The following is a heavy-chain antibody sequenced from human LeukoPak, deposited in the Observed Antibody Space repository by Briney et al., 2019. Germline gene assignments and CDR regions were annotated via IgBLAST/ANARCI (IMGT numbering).Heavy chain of an antibody. V-gene: IGHV4-38-2*02. Sequence: PSETLSLTCTVSGYSITNGYYWGWIRQPPGRGQEWIGSIYHDGRIDYNPSLKRRVTISRDTSNDQSSLKLSSATAADTAMYYCARDTSPGITGTYWGQGTLVTVSS. J-gene: IGHJ4*02. CDR3: ARDTSPGITGTY. CDR1: GYSITNGYY. CDR2: IYHDGRI. D-gene: IGHD1-20*01.